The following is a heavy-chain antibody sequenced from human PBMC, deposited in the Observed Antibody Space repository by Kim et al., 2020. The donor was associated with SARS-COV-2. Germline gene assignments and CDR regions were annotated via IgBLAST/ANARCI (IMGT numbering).Heavy chain of an antibody. CDR3: TICPRGGYYFYC. Sequence: GGSLRLSCAASGFIFSDHYMDWVRQVPGKGLEWVGRSRDKAHSYSTEYAASVKGRFTISRDDSKNSVYLQMSSLKAEDTAVYYCTICPRGGYYFYCWGQGTLFTFSS. CDR2: SRDKAHSYST. CDR1: GFIFSDHY. V-gene: IGHV3-72*01. J-gene: IGHJ4*02. D-gene: IGHD2-15*01.